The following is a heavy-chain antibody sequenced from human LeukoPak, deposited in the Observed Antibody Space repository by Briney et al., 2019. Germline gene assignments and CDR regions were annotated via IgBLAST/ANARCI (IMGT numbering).Heavy chain of an antibody. V-gene: IGHV4-61*02. CDR3: AREPLPNGVWRVGWFDP. D-gene: IGHD2-8*01. CDR1: GGSISSGSYF. Sequence: KPSETLSLTCTVSGGSISSGSYFWSWIRQSAGKGLEWIGRIDSSGNTNYNPSLKSRVTTSLDTSKNQFSLKLSSVTAADPAVYYCAREPLPNGVWRVGWFDPWGQGTLVTVSS. CDR2: IDSSGNT. J-gene: IGHJ5*02.